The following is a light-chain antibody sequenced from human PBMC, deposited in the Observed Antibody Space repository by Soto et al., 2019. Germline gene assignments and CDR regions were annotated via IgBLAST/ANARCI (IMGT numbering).Light chain of an antibody. J-gene: IGKJ4*01. V-gene: IGKV1-39*01. CDR2: AAS. CDR3: QQSYSTPHLT. Sequence: DIQMTQSPSSLSASVGDRVTITCRASQSISSYLNWYKQKPGKAPKLLIYAASSLQSGVPSRFSGSGSGTDFTLTISTLQPEDFAAYYCQQSYSTPHLTFGGGTKVEIK. CDR1: QSISSY.